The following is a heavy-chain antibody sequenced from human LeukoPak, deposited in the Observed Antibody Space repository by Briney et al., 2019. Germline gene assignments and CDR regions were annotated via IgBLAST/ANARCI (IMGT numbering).Heavy chain of an antibody. V-gene: IGHV1-2*02. D-gene: IGHD3-22*01. CDR3: WYYYDSSNAVVNAFDI. CDR2: INPNSGGT. J-gene: IGHJ3*02. CDR1: GYTFTAYY. Sequence: ASVKVSCKASGYTFTAYYMHWVRQDPGQGLEWMGWINPNSGGTNYAQKFQGRVTMTRDTSISTAYMELSRLRSDDTAVYYCWYYYDSSNAVVNAFDIWGQGTMVTVSS.